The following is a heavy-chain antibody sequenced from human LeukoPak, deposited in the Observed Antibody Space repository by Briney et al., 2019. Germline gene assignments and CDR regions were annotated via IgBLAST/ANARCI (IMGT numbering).Heavy chain of an antibody. CDR3: ARVRFLVWLLFLFDY. D-gene: IGHD3-3*01. Sequence: PGGSLRLSCAASGFTFSSYWMSWVRQAPGKGLEWVANIKQDGSEKNYVDSVKGRFTISRDKAKNSPYMQMNSLRADDTAVYYGARVRFLVWLLFLFDYWGQGTLVTVSS. V-gene: IGHV3-7*01. CDR2: IKQDGSEK. J-gene: IGHJ4*02. CDR1: GFTFSSYW.